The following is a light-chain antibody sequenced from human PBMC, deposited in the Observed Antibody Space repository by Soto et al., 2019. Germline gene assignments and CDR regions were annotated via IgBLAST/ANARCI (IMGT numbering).Light chain of an antibody. Sequence: VLTQSPGTLSLSPGEXATLSYRASQSVSSSYLAWYQQKPGQAPRILIYGASSRATGIPDRFSGSGSGTDFTLTISRLEPEDFAVYYCQQYGSSITFGQGTRLEIK. CDR2: GAS. CDR3: QQYGSSIT. J-gene: IGKJ5*01. V-gene: IGKV3-20*01. CDR1: QSVSSSY.